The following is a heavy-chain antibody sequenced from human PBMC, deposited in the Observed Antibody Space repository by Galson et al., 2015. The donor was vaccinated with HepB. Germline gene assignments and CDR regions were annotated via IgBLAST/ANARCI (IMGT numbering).Heavy chain of an antibody. CDR1: GGSISSSGYY. Sequence: TLSLTCTVSGGSISSSGYYWSWIRQPPGNGLEWIWYISYSGSTDYSPSLKSRVTISLDTFNHHFSLNLISMTASATAVYYCSRETDRDLLGPPAYWGQGILVTVSS. V-gene: IGHV4-31*03. D-gene: IGHD5-24*01. J-gene: IGHJ4*02. CDR2: ISYSGST. CDR3: SRETDRDLLGPPAY.